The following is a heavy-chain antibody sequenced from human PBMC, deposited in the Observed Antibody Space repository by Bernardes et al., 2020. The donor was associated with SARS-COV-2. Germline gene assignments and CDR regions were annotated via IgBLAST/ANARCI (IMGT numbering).Heavy chain of an antibody. CDR3: ARNEAPYGYKGYWDS. J-gene: IGHJ5*01. V-gene: IGHV1-69*13. D-gene: IGHD5-12*01. CDR2: IIPVFGTA. Sequence: SVKVSCTTSGGTFSTYAINWVRQGPGQGPEWMGGIIPVFGTARYSQNFRGRITITADESTNTAHLELSSLRSDDTAVFYCARNEAPYGYKGYWDSWGQGTLVTVSS. CDR1: GGTFSTYA.